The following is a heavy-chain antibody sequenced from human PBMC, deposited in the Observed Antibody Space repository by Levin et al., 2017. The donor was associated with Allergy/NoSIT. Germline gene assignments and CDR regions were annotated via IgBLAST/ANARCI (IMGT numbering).Heavy chain of an antibody. CDR1: GFTFSAYP. CDR3: ARGPHLTVAPISNSWFDP. CDR2: TSSNGGSA. V-gene: IGHV3-64*01. Sequence: RGESLKISCAASGFTFSAYPMYWVRQAPGKGLEYVSGTSSNGGSAYYASSVKGRFTISRDNSKNTLYLQMGSLRAEDMAVYYCARGPHLTVAPISNSWFDPWGQGTLVTVSS. D-gene: IGHD5-12*01. J-gene: IGHJ5*02.